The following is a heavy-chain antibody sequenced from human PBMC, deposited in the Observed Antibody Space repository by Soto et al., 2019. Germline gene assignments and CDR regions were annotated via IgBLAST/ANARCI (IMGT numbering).Heavy chain of an antibody. CDR1: GVTFSSYA. CDR2: IIPVFRTS. J-gene: IGHJ4*02. V-gene: IGHV1-69*18. CDR3: AKDGSWDGGGGES. D-gene: IGHD3-16*01. Sequence: QVQLVQSGXELKKPGSSVKVSCSASGVTFSSYAXTWVRQAPXQXLEWMGNIIPVFRTSNYAQGFQGRLTISADESTNTIYMELSSLRSEDTAVYFCAKDGSWDGGGGESWGQGTLVIVSS.